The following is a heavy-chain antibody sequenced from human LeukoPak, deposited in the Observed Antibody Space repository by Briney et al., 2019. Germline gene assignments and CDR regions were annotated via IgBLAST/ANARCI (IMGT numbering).Heavy chain of an antibody. V-gene: IGHV3-21*01. CDR2: ITSSSTYT. Sequence: GGSLRLSCAASGFSFSSYNMNWVRQTPGKGLEWVSSITSSSTYTFYADSMKGRFTISRDNARNSLYLQMNSLSVEDTAVYYCARPPGLFGVGLYYMDVWGKGTTVTVSS. CDR3: ARPPGLFGVGLYYMDV. D-gene: IGHD3-3*01. J-gene: IGHJ6*03. CDR1: GFSFSSYN.